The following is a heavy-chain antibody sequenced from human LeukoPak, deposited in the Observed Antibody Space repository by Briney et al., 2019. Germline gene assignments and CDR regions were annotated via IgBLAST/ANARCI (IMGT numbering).Heavy chain of an antibody. Sequence: GGSLRLSCAASGFTFSSYSMNWVRQAPGKGLEWASSISGSSRFIYYADSVKGRFTISSDNAKNSLYLQMNSLRVEDTAVYYCARDLHGDYGHDYWGQGTLVTVSS. CDR3: ARDLHGDYGHDY. CDR2: ISGSSRFI. CDR1: GFTFSSYS. D-gene: IGHD4-17*01. V-gene: IGHV3-21*01. J-gene: IGHJ4*02.